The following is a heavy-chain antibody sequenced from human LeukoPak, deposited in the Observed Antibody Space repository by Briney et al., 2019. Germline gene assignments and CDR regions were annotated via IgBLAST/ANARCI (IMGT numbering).Heavy chain of an antibody. D-gene: IGHD2-8*01. Sequence: PGGSLRLSCAASGFTFSSYSMNWVRQAPGKGLEWVSSISSSRRYVYYADSVKDRFTISRDNDKNSLYLQMNSLRAEDTAVYYCARDNPAEWFDYWGQGTLVTVSS. V-gene: IGHV3-21*01. CDR2: ISSSRRYV. CDR1: GFTFSSYS. CDR3: ARDNPAEWFDY. J-gene: IGHJ4*02.